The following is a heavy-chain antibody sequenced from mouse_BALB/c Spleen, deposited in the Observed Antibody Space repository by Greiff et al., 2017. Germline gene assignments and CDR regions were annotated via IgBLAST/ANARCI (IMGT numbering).Heavy chain of an antibody. V-gene: IGHV3-2*02. D-gene: IGHD2-1*01. CDR1: GYSITSDYA. J-gene: IGHJ2*01. CDR3: ARNYGNYYFDY. CDR2: ISYSGST. Sequence: VQLKESGPGLVKPSQSLSLTCTVTGYSITSDYAWNWIRQFPGNKLEWMGYISYSGSTSYNPSLKSRISITRDTSKNQFFLQLNSVTTEDTATYYCARNYGNYYFDYWGQGTTLTVSS.